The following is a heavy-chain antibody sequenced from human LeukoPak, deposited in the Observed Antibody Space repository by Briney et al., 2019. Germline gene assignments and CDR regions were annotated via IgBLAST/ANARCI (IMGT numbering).Heavy chain of an antibody. CDR2: ISYDGSNK. CDR1: GFTFNIYA. J-gene: IGHJ3*02. Sequence: GRSLRLSCAASGFTFNIYAMHWVRQAPGKGLEWVAVISYDGSNKYYADSVKGRFTISRDNSKNTLYLQMNSLRAEDTAVYYCARDGYSSGWEIHDAFDIWGQGTMVTVSS. CDR3: ARDGYSSGWEIHDAFDI. D-gene: IGHD6-19*01. V-gene: IGHV3-30-3*01.